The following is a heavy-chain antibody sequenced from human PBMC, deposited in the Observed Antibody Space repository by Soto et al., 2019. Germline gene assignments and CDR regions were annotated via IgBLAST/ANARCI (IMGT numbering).Heavy chain of an antibody. D-gene: IGHD3-16*01. V-gene: IGHV3-7*03. CDR2: IKQDGSER. Sequence: GGSLRLSCVVSGFTFSSYWMSWVRQAPGKGLEWVANIKQDGSERNYVDSVKGRFTISRDNAKSSLYLQMNSLRAEDTAVYYCARGMGVDIWGQGTTVTVSS. J-gene: IGHJ6*02. CDR3: ARGMGVDI. CDR1: GFTFSSYW.